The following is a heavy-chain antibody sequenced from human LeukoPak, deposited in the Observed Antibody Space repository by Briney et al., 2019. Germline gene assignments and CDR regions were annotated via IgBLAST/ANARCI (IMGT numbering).Heavy chain of an antibody. CDR1: GFTFSSYW. D-gene: IGHD1-26*01. Sequence: GGSLRLSCAASGFTFSSYWMSWVRQAPGKGLEWVANIKQDGSEKYYVDSVKGRFTISRDNAKNSLYLQMNSLRAEDTAVYYCARVRIVGATIGAYFDYWGQGTLVTVSS. CDR3: ARVRIVGATIGAYFDY. J-gene: IGHJ4*02. V-gene: IGHV3-7*01. CDR2: IKQDGSEK.